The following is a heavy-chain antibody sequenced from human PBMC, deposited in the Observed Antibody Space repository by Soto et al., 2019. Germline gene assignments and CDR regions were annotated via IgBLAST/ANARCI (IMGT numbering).Heavy chain of an antibody. CDR3: ARDGSGYSYAQGIFDI. V-gene: IGHV3-21*01. CDR1: GFTFSIYT. J-gene: IGHJ3*02. Sequence: EVQLVESGGGLVKPGGSLRLSCAVSGFTFSIYTMNWVRQAPGKGLEWVSSISSSSSYIYYADSVTGRFTISRDNAKNSLQLQMNSLRAEDTAVYYCARDGSGYSYAQGIFDIWGEGTMVTVSS. CDR2: ISSSSSYI. D-gene: IGHD5-18*01.